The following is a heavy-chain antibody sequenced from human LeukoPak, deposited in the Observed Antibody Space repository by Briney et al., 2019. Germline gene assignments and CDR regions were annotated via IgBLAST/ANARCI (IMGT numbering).Heavy chain of an antibody. CDR3: ARDGDIYGSETYHNRKGLGCNWFDP. D-gene: IGHD3-10*01. Sequence: GGSLRLSCAASGFTFSTYGMSWVRQAPGKGLEWLANIQQDGRGKFYVDSVKGRFTISRDNAKNSLYLQMNNLRAEDTAVYYSARDGDIYGSETYHNRKGLGCNWFDPWGQGTLVTVSS. CDR1: GFTFSTYG. CDR2: IQQDGRGK. J-gene: IGHJ5*02. V-gene: IGHV3-7*01.